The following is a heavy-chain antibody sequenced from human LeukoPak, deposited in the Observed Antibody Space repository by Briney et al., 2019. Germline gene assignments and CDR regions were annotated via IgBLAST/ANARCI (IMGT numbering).Heavy chain of an antibody. CDR2: INPNSGGT. CDR1: GYTFTGYY. V-gene: IGHV1-2*02. D-gene: IGHD6-19*01. CDR3: AREPSSGWYGAYYFDY. Sequence: EASVKVSCKASGYTFTGYYMHWVRQAPGQGLEWMGWINPNSGGTNYAQKFQGRVTMTRDTSISTAYMELSRLRSDDTAVYYCAREPSSGWYGAYYFDYWGQGTLVTVSS. J-gene: IGHJ4*02.